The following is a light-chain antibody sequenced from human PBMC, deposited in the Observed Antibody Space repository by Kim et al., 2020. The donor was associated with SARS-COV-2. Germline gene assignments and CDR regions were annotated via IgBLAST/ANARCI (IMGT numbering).Light chain of an antibody. CDR3: QQYGSSPRT. J-gene: IGKJ4*01. V-gene: IGKV3-20*01. Sequence: PGERATLSCRASQSVSSSYLAWYQQKPGQAPRLLIYGASSRATGIPDRFSGSGSGTDFTLTISRLEPEDFAVYYCQQYGSSPRTFGGGTKVEIK. CDR2: GAS. CDR1: QSVSSSY.